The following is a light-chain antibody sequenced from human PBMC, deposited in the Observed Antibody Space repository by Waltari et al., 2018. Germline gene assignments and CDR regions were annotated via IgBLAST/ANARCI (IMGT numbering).Light chain of an antibody. J-gene: IGLJ1*01. CDR2: EVT. CDR1: SSDVGGYNY. CDR3: SSYTSRSISWV. Sequence: QSALTQPASVSGSPGQSITISCTGTSSDVGGYNYVSWYQQHPGKAPKLIIYEVTKRPSGISSRFSGSKSGNTASLTISGLQAEDEADYYCSSYTSRSISWVFGTGTKVTVL. V-gene: IGLV2-14*01.